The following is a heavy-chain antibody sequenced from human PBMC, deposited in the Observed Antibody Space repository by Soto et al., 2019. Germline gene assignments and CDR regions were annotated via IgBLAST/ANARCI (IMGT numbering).Heavy chain of an antibody. CDR3: AKDSYSSSWYSDNGFDR. CDR1: GFTFSSYA. CDR2: ISGSGGCT. V-gene: IGHV3-23*01. D-gene: IGHD6-13*01. Sequence: GGSLRLSCAASGFTFSSYAMSWVRQAPGKGLEWVSAISGSGGCTYYADSVKGRFTISRDNSKNTLYLQMNSLRAEDTAVYYGAKDSYSSSWYSDNGFDRWGQGTLVTVSS. J-gene: IGHJ5*02.